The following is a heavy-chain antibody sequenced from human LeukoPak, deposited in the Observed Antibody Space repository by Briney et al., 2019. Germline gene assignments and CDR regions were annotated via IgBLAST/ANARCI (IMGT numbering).Heavy chain of an antibody. J-gene: IGHJ4*02. Sequence: SVKVSCKASGGTFSSYAISWVRQAPGQGLEWVGRIIPILGTATYAQKFQGRVTITADKSTSTAYMELSSLRSEDTAVYYCARGTQRGYSSSWPLLVDYWGQGTLVTVSS. CDR2: IIPILGTA. CDR1: GGTFSSYA. CDR3: ARGTQRGYSSSWPLLVDY. D-gene: IGHD6-13*01. V-gene: IGHV1-69*04.